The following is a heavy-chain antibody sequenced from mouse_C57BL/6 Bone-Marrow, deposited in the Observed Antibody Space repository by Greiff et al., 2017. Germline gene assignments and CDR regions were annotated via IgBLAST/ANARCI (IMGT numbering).Heavy chain of an antibody. J-gene: IGHJ4*01. V-gene: IGHV14-1*01. D-gene: IGHD2-10*02. Sequence: EVQLQQSGAELVRPGASVKLSCPASGFNIKDYYMHWVKQRPEQGLEWIGRIDPEDGDTEYAPKFQGKATMTADTSSNTAYLQLSSLTSEDTAVYYCTPYDYGAMDYWGQGTSVTVSS. CDR2: IDPEDGDT. CDR1: GFNIKDYY. CDR3: TPYDYGAMDY.